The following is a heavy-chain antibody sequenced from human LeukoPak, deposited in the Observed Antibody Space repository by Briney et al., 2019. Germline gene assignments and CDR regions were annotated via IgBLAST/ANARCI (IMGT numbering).Heavy chain of an antibody. D-gene: IGHD2-2*01. V-gene: IGHV4-30-4*01. Sequence: SETLSLTCTVSGGSISSGDYYWSWIRQSPGKGLEWIGYIYYSGSTYYNPSLKSRVTISVDTSKNQFSLKLSSVTAADTAVYYCARGDIVVVPAAIWFDPWGQGTLVTVSS. CDR3: ARGDIVVVPAAIWFDP. J-gene: IGHJ5*02. CDR2: IYYSGST. CDR1: GGSISSGDYY.